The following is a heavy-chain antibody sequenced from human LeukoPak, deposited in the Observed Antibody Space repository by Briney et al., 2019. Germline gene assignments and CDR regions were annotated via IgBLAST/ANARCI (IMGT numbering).Heavy chain of an antibody. D-gene: IGHD3-10*01. Sequence: GGSLTLSCAASGFTFSDYGMHWVRQAPGKGLEWVALISYDGGNKFYADSVRDRFTISRDNSKNTLFLQMNSLRIEDTAVYYCAKVFEVRGARRPKDYWGQGTLVIVSS. CDR2: ISYDGGNK. CDR3: AKVFEVRGARRPKDY. J-gene: IGHJ4*02. V-gene: IGHV3-30*18. CDR1: GFTFSDYG.